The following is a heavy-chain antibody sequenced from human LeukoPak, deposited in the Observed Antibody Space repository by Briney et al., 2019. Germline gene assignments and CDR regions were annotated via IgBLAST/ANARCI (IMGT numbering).Heavy chain of an antibody. V-gene: IGHV3-13*01. D-gene: IGHD6-13*01. Sequence: GGSLRLSCAASGFTFSTNDMHWVRHAPGKGLERVSDIGTSGDTYYSGSVKGRFIISRENARNSLYLQMSSLSAGDTAVYDCASSPAYSSSWDAIVNWGQGTLVTVSS. J-gene: IGHJ4*02. CDR1: GFTFSTND. CDR2: IGTSGDT. CDR3: ASSPAYSSSWDAIVN.